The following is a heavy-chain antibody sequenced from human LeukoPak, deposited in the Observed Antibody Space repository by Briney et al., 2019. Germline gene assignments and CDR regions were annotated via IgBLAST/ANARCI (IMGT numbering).Heavy chain of an antibody. D-gene: IGHD3-9*01. CDR3: ARISRLGYWYFDL. J-gene: IGHJ2*01. V-gene: IGHV1-3*01. CDR1: GYTFTSYA. CDR2: INAGNGNT. Sequence: GASVKVSCTASGYTFTSYAMHWVRQAPGQRLEWMGWINAGNGNTKYSQKFQGRVTITRDTSASTAYMELSSLRSEDTAVYYCARISRLGYWYFDLWGRGTLVTVSS.